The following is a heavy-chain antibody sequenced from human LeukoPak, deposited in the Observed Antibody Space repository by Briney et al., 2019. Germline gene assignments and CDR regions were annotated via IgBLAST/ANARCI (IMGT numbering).Heavy chain of an antibody. Sequence: GGSLSLSCAASGFTFDDYAMHWVRQAPGKGLEWVSLISGDGGSTYYADSVKGRFTISRDNSKNSLYLQMNSLRTEDTALYYCAKAAEGGVVIKWFDPWGQGTLVTVSS. D-gene: IGHD3-3*01. CDR2: ISGDGGST. V-gene: IGHV3-43*02. J-gene: IGHJ5*02. CDR1: GFTFDDYA. CDR3: AKAAEGGVVIKWFDP.